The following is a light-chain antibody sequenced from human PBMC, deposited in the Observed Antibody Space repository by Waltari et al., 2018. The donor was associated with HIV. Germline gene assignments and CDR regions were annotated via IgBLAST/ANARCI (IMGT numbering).Light chain of an antibody. V-gene: IGKV3-20*01. CDR1: QRVSSSY. CDR3: QQYGSSPPHT. Sequence: EMVLTQSPGTLSLSPGKGATLPFRASQRVSSSYLAWYQQKPGQAPRLLIHGSSSRATGIPDRFSGSGSGTDFTLTISRLEPEDFAVYYCQQYGSSPPHTFGQGTKLEIK. J-gene: IGKJ2*01. CDR2: GSS.